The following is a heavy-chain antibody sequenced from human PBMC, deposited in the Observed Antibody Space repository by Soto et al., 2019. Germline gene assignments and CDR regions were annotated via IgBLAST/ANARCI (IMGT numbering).Heavy chain of an antibody. V-gene: IGHV3-33*01. CDR3: ARAPLTIYDTSGYYDH. CDR1: GVTFSNYA. Sequence: GGSLRLSCAASGVTFSNYAMHWVRQAPGKGLEWVAVIWSDGTNKYYADSVKGRFTISRDKSKNTLYLQMNSLRAEDTAVYYCARAPLTIYDTSGYYDHWGQGIQVTVSS. CDR2: IWSDGTNK. D-gene: IGHD3-22*01. J-gene: IGHJ4*02.